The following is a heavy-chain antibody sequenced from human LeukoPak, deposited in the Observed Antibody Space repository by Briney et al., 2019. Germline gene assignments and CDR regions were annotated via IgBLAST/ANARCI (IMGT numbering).Heavy chain of an antibody. D-gene: IGHD6-25*01. CDR1: GFTFSNYA. J-gene: IGHJ5*02. Sequence: GGSLRLSCAASGFTFSNYAMNWVRQAPGKGLEWVSSISSSSSYIYYTDSVKGRFTISRDNAKNSLYLQMNSLRAEDTAVYYCAREHSGWFDPWGQGTLVTVSS. CDR3: AREHSGWFDP. CDR2: ISSSSSYI. V-gene: IGHV3-21*01.